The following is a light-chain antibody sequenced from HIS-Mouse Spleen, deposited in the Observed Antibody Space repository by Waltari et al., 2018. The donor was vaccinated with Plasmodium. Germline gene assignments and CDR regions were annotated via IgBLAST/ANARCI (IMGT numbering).Light chain of an antibody. CDR3: NSRDSSGNHQV. CDR1: SLRSYY. Sequence: SSELTQDPAVSVALGQTVRITCQGDSLRSYYASWYQQKPGQAPVLVIYGKNHRPSWIPDRFSGSSSGNTASLTITGAQAEDEADYYCNSRDSSGNHQVFGGGTKLTVL. CDR2: GKN. V-gene: IGLV3-19*01. J-gene: IGLJ3*02.